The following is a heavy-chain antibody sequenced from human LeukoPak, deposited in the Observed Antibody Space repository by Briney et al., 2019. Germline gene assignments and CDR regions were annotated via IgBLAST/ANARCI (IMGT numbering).Heavy chain of an antibody. CDR3: ARETAVAGSDY. J-gene: IGHJ4*02. V-gene: IGHV3-48*03. CDR2: TSSSGNRI. Sequence: GGSLRLSCAASGFTFSSYEMNWVRQAPGKGLEWVSDTSSSGNRIHYADSVKGRFTISRDNAKNSLYLQMNSLRAEDTAVYYCARETAVAGSDYWGQGTLVTVSS. CDR1: GFTFSSYE. D-gene: IGHD6-19*01.